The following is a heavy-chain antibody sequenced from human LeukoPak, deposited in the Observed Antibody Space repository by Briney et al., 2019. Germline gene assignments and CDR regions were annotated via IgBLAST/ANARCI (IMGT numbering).Heavy chain of an antibody. Sequence: PGGSLRLSCGTSGFTFSDSWMSRFRQAPGQGLEWVASIKDDGSDKYYLDSVRGRFTISRDNAEDSLCLQLDDLRAEDTAVFYCARHLLRGQNFDYWGQGTLVTVSS. CDR3: ARHLLRGQNFDY. V-gene: IGHV3-7*01. CDR1: GFTFSDSW. J-gene: IGHJ4*02. CDR2: IKDDGSDK.